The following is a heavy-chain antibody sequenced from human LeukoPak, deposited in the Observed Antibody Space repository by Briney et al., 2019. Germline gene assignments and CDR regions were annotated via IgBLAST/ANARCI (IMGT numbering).Heavy chain of an antibody. CDR2: ISGTGGST. CDR3: ARSSRIAVADDWYFDL. V-gene: IGHV3-23*01. D-gene: IGHD6-19*01. CDR1: GFTFSSYA. Sequence: PGGSLRLSCAASGFTFSSYAMSWVRQAPGKGLEWVSTISGTGGSTYYADSVKGQFTISRDNSKNTLYLQMNSLRAEDTAVYYCARSSRIAVADDWYFDLWGRGTLVTVSS. J-gene: IGHJ2*01.